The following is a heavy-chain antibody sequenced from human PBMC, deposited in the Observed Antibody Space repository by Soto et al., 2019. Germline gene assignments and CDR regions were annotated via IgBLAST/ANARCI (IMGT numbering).Heavy chain of an antibody. Sequence: QVQLVQSGAEEKKPGASVKVSCKASGYTFTNNAIHWVRRAPGQRLEWMGWINTGNGNTRYSQKFQGRVTITRDTXXNTAYMELSSLRSEDTAVYYCARDHYYDSSGHFDSWGQGALVTVSS. J-gene: IGHJ4*02. V-gene: IGHV1-3*05. CDR1: GYTFTNNA. D-gene: IGHD3-22*01. CDR2: INTGNGNT. CDR3: ARDHYYDSSGHFDS.